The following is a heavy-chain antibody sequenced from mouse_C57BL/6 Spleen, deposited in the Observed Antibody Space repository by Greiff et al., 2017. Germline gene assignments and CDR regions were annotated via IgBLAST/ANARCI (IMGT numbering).Heavy chain of an antibody. CDR3: ARRPLITSNFDV. J-gene: IGHJ1*03. D-gene: IGHD1-1*01. CDR1: GFTFSSYT. Sequence: EVKVEESGGGLVKPGGSLKLSCAASGFTFSSYTMSWVRQTPEKRLEWVATISGGGGNTYYPDSVKGRFTISRDNAKNTLYLQMSSLRSEDTALYYCARRPLITSNFDVWGTGTTVTVSS. CDR2: ISGGGGNT. V-gene: IGHV5-9*01.